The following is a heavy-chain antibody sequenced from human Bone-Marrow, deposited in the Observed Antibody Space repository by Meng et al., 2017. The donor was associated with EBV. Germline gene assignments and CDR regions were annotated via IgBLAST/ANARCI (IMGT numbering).Heavy chain of an antibody. CDR3: ARDLRETSGTFPFDY. J-gene: IGHJ4*02. V-gene: IGHV4-4*02. CDR2: IYHSGRT. CDR1: GGSISSSNW. D-gene: IGHD1-26*01. Sequence: GQRQGPGPGLVKPSGTLSLTCFGSGGSISSSNWGSWVRQPPGKGLEWIGEIYHSGRTNYNPSLKSRVTISVDKSKNQLSLKLSSVTAADTAVYYCARDLRETSGTFPFDYWGQGTLVTVSS.